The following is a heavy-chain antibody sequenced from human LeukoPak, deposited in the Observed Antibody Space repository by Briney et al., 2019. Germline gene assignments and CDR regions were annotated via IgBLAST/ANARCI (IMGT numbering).Heavy chain of an antibody. CDR1: GGSINTSRYY. V-gene: IGHV4-39*01. CDR2: IYYSGTT. Sequence: SETLSLTCTVPGGSINTSRYYWGWVRQPPGKGLEGTGSIYYSGTTFSDPSLQSRLTISVDTSKNQFSLKLTSVTAADTAVYYCATTGYIIAVPATPDYWGQGTLVTVSS. D-gene: IGHD6-19*01. J-gene: IGHJ4*02. CDR3: ATTGYIIAVPATPDY.